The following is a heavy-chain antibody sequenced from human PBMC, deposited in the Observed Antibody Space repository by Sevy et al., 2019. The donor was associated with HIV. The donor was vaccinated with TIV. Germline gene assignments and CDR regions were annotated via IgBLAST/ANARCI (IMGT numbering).Heavy chain of an antibody. D-gene: IGHD3-22*01. CDR1: GFTFSTYA. J-gene: IGHJ4*02. CDR2: ISASGDTT. CDR3: TNHYDTGGRLDYFDY. Sequence: GGCLRLSCAASGFTFSTYAMSWVRQAPGKGLEWVSAISASGDTTYYADSVKGRFTISRDKSDSTLYLQMNSLRAEDTAIYYCTNHYDTGGRLDYFDYWGQGTLVTVSS. V-gene: IGHV3-23*01.